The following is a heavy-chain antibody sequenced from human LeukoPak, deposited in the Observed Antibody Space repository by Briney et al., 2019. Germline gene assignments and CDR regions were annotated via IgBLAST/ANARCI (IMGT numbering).Heavy chain of an antibody. D-gene: IGHD6-19*01. J-gene: IGHJ4*02. CDR1: GFSFRRYC. CDR3: AKGYSSGYYNSFDY. V-gene: IGHV3-30*02. CDR2: IRYDENDK. Sequence: GALRLSCAAAGFSFRRYCIHWVRPAPGKGLGGVVFIRYDENDKYYADSVKGRFTISRDNSKNTPYLQMNTLRPEDTAVYYCAKGYSSGYYNSFDYWGQGTLVTVSS.